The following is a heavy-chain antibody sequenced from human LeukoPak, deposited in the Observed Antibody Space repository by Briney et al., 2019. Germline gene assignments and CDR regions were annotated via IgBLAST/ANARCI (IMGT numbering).Heavy chain of an antibody. J-gene: IGHJ4*02. Sequence: SSETLSLTCTLSGDSISSSNYYWGWIRQPPGKGLEWIGSLYYSGSTYYNPSLKSRVTISVDASKNQFSLKLNSVPATDTPFYSCASSLLTSSIAALVSWGQGTMVTVSS. V-gene: IGHV4-39*01. CDR1: GDSISSSNYY. D-gene: IGHD6-6*01. CDR3: ASSLLTSSIAALVS. CDR2: LYYSGST.